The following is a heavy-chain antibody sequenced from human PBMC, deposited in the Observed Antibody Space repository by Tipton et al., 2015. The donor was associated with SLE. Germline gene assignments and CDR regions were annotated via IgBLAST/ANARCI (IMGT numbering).Heavy chain of an antibody. Sequence: TLSLTCTVSGGSISSHYWSWIRQPPGKGLEWIGYIYYSGSTNYNPSLKSRVTISVDTSKNQFSLKLSSVTAADTAVYYCARDPGYGDYGFDSWGQGTLVTVSS. CDR1: GGSISSHY. CDR2: IYYSGST. J-gene: IGHJ4*02. V-gene: IGHV4-59*11. CDR3: ARDPGYGDYGFDS. D-gene: IGHD4-17*01.